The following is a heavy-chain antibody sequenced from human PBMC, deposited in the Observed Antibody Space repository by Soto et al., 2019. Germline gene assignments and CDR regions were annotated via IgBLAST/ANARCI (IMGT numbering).Heavy chain of an antibody. CDR2: ISAYNGNT. D-gene: IGHD5-18*01. J-gene: IGHJ2*01. V-gene: IGHV1-18*01. CDR3: ARGGIQLWQWGWYFDL. CDR1: GYTFTSYG. Sequence: ASVKVSCKASGYTFTSYGISCVRQAPGQGLEWMGWISAYNGNTNYAQKLQGRVTMTTDTSTSTAYMELRSLRSDDTAVYYCARGGIQLWQWGWYFDLWGRGTLVTVSS.